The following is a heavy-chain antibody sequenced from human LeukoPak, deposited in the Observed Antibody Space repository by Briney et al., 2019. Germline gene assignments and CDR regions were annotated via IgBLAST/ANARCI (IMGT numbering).Heavy chain of an antibody. Sequence: SETLSLTCTVSGGSISSGGYYWSWIRQHPGKGLEWIGYIYYSGSTYYNPSLKSRVTISVDTSKNQFSLKLSSVTAADTAVYYCATYGDYGVLAFDIWGQGTMVTVSS. D-gene: IGHD4-17*01. J-gene: IGHJ3*02. CDR3: ATYGDYGVLAFDI. V-gene: IGHV4-31*03. CDR1: GGSISSGGYY. CDR2: IYYSGST.